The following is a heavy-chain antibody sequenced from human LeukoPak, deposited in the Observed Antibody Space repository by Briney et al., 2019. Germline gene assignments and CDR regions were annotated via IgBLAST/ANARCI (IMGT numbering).Heavy chain of an antibody. CDR2: INPNSGGT. V-gene: IGHV1-2*02. CDR3: ARGVVVAATLLFDY. D-gene: IGHD2-15*01. J-gene: IGHJ4*02. CDR1: GYTFTVYY. Sequence: ASVKVSCKASGYTFTVYYMHWVRQAPGQGLEWMGWINPNSGGTNYAQKFQGRVTMTSDTSISTAYMERSRLRSDDTAVYYCARGVVVAATLLFDYWGQGTLVTVSS.